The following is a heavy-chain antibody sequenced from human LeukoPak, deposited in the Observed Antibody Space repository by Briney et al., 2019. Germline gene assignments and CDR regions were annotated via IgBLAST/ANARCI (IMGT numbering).Heavy chain of an antibody. J-gene: IGHJ4*02. Sequence: SETLSLTCAVYGGSFSGYYWSWIRQPPGKGLEWIGEINHSGSTNYNPSLKSRVTISVDTSKNQFSLKLSSVTAADTAVYYCARDAITMVRGVIINPEPSDYWGQGTLVTVSS. CDR1: GGSFSGYY. CDR2: INHSGST. D-gene: IGHD3-10*01. V-gene: IGHV4-34*01. CDR3: ARDAITMVRGVIINPEPSDY.